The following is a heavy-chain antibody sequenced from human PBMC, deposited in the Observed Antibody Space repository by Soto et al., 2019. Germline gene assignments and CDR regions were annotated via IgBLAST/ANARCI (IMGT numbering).Heavy chain of an antibody. CDR3: ARDGYYYDSSGYYYAEGDKSPWFDP. D-gene: IGHD3-22*01. V-gene: IGHV1-69*13. CDR1: GGTFSSYA. CDR2: IIPIFGTA. Sequence: GASVKVSCKASGGTFSSYAISWVRQAPGQGLEWMGGIIPIFGTANYAQKFQGRVTITADESTSTAYMELSSLRSEDTAVYYCARDGYYYDSSGYYYAEGDKSPWFDPWGQGTLVTVSS. J-gene: IGHJ5*02.